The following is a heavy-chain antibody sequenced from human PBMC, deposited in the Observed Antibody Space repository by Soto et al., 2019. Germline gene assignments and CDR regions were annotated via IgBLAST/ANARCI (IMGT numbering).Heavy chain of an antibody. J-gene: IGHJ5*02. CDR1: GDSVSSNSAA. Sequence: SQTLSLTCAISGDSVSSNSAAWNWIRQSPSRGLEWLGRTYYRSKWYNDYAVSVKSRITINPDTSKNQFSLQLNSVTPEDTAVYYCARFQTRVTFGVVMRPRPERWFDPWGQGTLVTVSS. CDR2: TYYRSKWYN. CDR3: ARFQTRVTFGVVMRPRPERWFDP. V-gene: IGHV6-1*01. D-gene: IGHD3-3*01.